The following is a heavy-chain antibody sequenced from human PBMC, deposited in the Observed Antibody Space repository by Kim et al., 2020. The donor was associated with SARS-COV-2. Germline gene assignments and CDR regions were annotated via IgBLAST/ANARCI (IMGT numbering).Heavy chain of an antibody. D-gene: IGHD3-3*01. Sequence: GGSLRLSCVASGFTFNVSAMHWVRQAPGKGLEWVAVILDHGSNEVYAEFVKGRFTISRDNSKNTVYLQMNSLTEEDTAVYYCAIDGDGNKGYYPALDMWGGETVVTVP. V-gene: IGHV3-30*04. CDR1: GFTFNVSA. CDR2: ILDHGSNE. J-gene: IGHJ3*02. CDR3: AIDGDGNKGYYPALDM.